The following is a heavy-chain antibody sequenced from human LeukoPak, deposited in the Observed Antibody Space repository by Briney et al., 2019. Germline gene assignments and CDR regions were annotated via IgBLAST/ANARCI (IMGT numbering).Heavy chain of an antibody. CDR1: GGTFSSYA. J-gene: IGHJ4*02. CDR2: IIPILGIA. V-gene: IGHV1-69*04. Sequence: SVKVSCKASGGTFSSYAISWVRQAPGQGLEWMGRIIPILGIANYAQKFQGRVTITADKSTSTAYMELSSLRSEDTAVYYCARDRYYDSSGYLDYWGQGTLVTVSS. CDR3: ARDRYYDSSGYLDY. D-gene: IGHD3-22*01.